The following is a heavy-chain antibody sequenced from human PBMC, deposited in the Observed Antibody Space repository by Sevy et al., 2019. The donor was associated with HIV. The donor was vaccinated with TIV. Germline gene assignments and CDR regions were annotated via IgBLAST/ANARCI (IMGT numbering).Heavy chain of an antibody. CDR3: AREDGSPKYFQY. J-gene: IGHJ1*01. CDR2: ISSSGSTK. Sequence: GGSLRLSCAASGFTFCSYEMNWVRQAPGKGLEWVSYISSSGSTKKYADSVKGRFTISRDNAKNSLYLQMNSLRAEDTAVYYCAREDGSPKYFQYWGQGTLVTVSS. V-gene: IGHV3-48*03. D-gene: IGHD6-13*01. CDR1: GFTFCSYE.